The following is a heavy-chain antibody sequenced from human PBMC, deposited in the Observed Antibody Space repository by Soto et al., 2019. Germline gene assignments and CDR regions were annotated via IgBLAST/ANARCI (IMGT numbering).Heavy chain of an antibody. CDR1: GFTFSSYA. V-gene: IGHV3-30-3*01. CDR2: ISYDGSNK. J-gene: IGHJ4*02. Sequence: GGSLRLSCAASGFTFSSYAMHWVRQAPGKGLEWVAVISYDGSNKYYADSVKGRFTISRDNSKNTLYLQMNSLRAEDTAVYYCARENYDSSGYYLDYWGQGTLVTVSS. D-gene: IGHD3-22*01. CDR3: ARENYDSSGYYLDY.